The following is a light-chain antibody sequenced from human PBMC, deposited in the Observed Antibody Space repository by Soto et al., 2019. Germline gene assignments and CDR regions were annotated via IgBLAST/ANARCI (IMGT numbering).Light chain of an antibody. CDR1: QSVSSN. CDR3: QQQNNWPPLT. J-gene: IGKJ4*01. CDR2: GAS. V-gene: IGKV3-15*01. Sequence: EIVMTQSPATLSVSPGERATLSCRASQSVSSNFAWYHQKHARAPSLLLYGASTRATGIPARFSGSGSWTEFTLIISSLQSEDFAVYYCQQQNNWPPLTFGGGTKVEIK.